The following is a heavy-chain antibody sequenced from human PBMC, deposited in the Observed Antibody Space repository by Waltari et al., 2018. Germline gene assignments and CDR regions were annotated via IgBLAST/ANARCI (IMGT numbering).Heavy chain of an antibody. CDR1: GYSISSGYY. J-gene: IGHJ4*02. CDR3: ARDIVVAAIRYYFDY. Sequence: QVQLQESRPGLVKPSETLSLTCAVSGYSISSGYYWGWIRQRPGTGLEWIGSISQSGSTNSNPCLKSRVTISVDTSKNQFSLKLSSVTAADTAVYYCARDIVVAAIRYYFDYWGQGALVTVSS. CDR2: ISQSGST. D-gene: IGHD2-15*01. V-gene: IGHV4-38-2*02.